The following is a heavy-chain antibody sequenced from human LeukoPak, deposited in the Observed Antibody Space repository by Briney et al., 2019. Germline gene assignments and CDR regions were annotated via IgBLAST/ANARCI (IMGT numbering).Heavy chain of an antibody. J-gene: IGHJ1*01. CDR1: GGTFSSYA. V-gene: IGHV1-69*04. CDR3: AREGYSSSWYVIQH. D-gene: IGHD6-13*01. Sequence: GASVKVSCKASGGTFSSYAISWVRQAPGQGLEWMGRIIPILGIANYAQKFQGRVTITADKSTSTAYMELSSLRSEDTTVYYCAREGYSSSWYVIQHWGQGTLVTVSS. CDR2: IIPILGIA.